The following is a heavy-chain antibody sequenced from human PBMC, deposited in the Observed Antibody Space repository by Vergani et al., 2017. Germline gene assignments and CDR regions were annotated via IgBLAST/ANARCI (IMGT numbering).Heavy chain of an antibody. CDR3: ARDPWRINRSCFDI. Sequence: QVQLQESGPGLVKPSETLSLTCTVSGGSISSYYWSWIRQHPGEGLEWIGYIYYSGSTYYNPSLKSRVTISVDTSKNQFSLKLSSVTAADTAVYYCARDPWRINRSCFDIWGQGTMVTVSS. J-gene: IGHJ3*02. D-gene: IGHD5-24*01. CDR1: GGSISSYY. CDR2: IYYSGST. V-gene: IGHV4-59*06.